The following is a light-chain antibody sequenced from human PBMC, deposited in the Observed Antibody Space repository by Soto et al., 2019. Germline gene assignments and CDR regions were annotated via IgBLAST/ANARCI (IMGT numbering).Light chain of an antibody. CDR2: DVS. CDR3: NSFTSATTLRGV. CDR1: STDVGGDNY. J-gene: IGLJ1*01. V-gene: IGLV2-14*03. Sequence: QSALTQPASVSGSPGQSITISCTGTSTDVGGDNYVSWYQQYPGKAPKLIIYDVSSRPSGVSDRFSGSKSGNTASLTISGLQAEDEADYYCNSFTSATTLRGVFGVGIKVTVL.